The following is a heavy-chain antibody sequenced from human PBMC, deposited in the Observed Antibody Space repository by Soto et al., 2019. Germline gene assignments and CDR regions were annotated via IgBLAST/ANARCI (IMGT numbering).Heavy chain of an antibody. V-gene: IGHV3-15*07. CDR3: TTDSYSTMIEVRFDY. CDR1: RFAFSNAW. CDR2: IKSRALGGTT. D-gene: IGHD3-22*01. Sequence: EVQLVDSGGDLVKPGGSLRLSCAGSRFAFSNAWINWVRQAPGKGLEWVGRIKSRALGGTTDFAAPVRGRFAITRDDSRNMAYMQMNSLNTEDTAVYYCTTDSYSTMIEVRFDYWGHGTPVTVSS. J-gene: IGHJ4*01.